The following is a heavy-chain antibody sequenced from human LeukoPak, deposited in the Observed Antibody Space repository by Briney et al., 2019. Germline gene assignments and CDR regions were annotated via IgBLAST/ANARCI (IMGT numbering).Heavy chain of an antibody. D-gene: IGHD5-18*01. CDR1: GFTFSSYW. V-gene: IGHV3-7*01. CDR3: ARDGGDTAMVLTR. Sequence: PGGSLGLSCAASGFTFSSYWMSWVRQAPGKGLEWVANIKQDGSEKYYVDSVKGRFTISRDDAKNSLYLQMNSLRAEDTAVYYCARDGGDTAMVLTRWGQGTLVTVSS. J-gene: IGHJ4*02. CDR2: IKQDGSEK.